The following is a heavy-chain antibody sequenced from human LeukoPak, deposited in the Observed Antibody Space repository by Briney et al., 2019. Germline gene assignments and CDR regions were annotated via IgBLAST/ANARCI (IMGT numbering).Heavy chain of an antibody. J-gene: IGHJ4*02. CDR1: GFTFSSYG. CDR2: LWCDGSNK. V-gene: IGHV3-33*01. D-gene: IGHD6-19*01. CDR3: AREAAVAGKGGFDY. Sequence: PGWSLRLSCAASGFTFSSYGIHWVRQAPGKGLEWVAVLWCDGSNKYYADSVKGRFTISRDNSKNTLYMQMNSLRAEDTAVYYCAREAAVAGKGGFDYWGQGTLVTVSS.